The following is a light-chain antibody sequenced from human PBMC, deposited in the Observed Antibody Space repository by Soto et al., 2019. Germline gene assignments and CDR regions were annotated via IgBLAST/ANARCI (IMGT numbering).Light chain of an antibody. CDR2: RNN. J-gene: IGLJ1*01. CDR3: AAWDDSLSVLYV. CDR1: SSNIGSNY. V-gene: IGLV1-47*01. Sequence: QSVLTQPPSASGTPGQRVTISCSGSSSNIGSNYVYWYQQLPGTAPKLLIYRNNQRPSGVPDRFSDYKSGTSASLAISGLRSEDEADYYCAAWDDSLSVLYVFGTGTKLTVL.